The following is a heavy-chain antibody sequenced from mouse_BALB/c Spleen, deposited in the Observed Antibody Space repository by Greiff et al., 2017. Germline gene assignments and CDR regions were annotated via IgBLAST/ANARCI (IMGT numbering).Heavy chain of an antibody. D-gene: IGHD2-4*01. V-gene: IGHV5-6-3*01. Sequence: EVQLVESGGGLVQPGGSLKLSCAASGFTFSSYGMSWVRQTPDKRLELVATINSNGGSTYYPDSVKGRFTISRDNAKNTLYLQMSSLKSEDTAMYYCAKSTMITRTWFAYWGQGTLVTVSA. CDR1: GFTFSSYG. CDR3: AKSTMITRTWFAY. J-gene: IGHJ3*01. CDR2: INSNGGST.